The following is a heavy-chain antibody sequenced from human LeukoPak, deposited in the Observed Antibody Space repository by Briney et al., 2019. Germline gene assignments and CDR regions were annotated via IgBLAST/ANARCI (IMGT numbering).Heavy chain of an antibody. J-gene: IGHJ4*02. V-gene: IGHV3-21*01. CDR2: ISSSSSYI. CDR1: GFTFSSYS. Sequence: GGSLRLSCAASGFTFSSYSMNCVRQAPGKGLEWVSSISSSSSYIYYADSVKGRFTISRDNAKNSLYLQMNSLRAEDTAVYYCARISTVVANRFDYWGQGTLVTVSS. CDR3: ARISTVVANRFDY. D-gene: IGHD4-23*01.